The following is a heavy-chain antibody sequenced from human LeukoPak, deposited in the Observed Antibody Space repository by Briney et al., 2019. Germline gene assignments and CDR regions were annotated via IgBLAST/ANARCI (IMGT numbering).Heavy chain of an antibody. D-gene: IGHD3-22*01. V-gene: IGHV4-59*08. CDR3: ARVFYYYDSSGYYPREVGMDV. Sequence: PSETLSLTCTVSGGSISSYYRSWIRQPPGKGLEWIGYIYYSGSTNYNPSLKSRVTISVDTSKNQFSLKLSSVTAADTAVYYCARVFYYYDSSGYYPREVGMDVWGQGTTVTVSS. CDR2: IYYSGST. CDR1: GGSISSYY. J-gene: IGHJ6*02.